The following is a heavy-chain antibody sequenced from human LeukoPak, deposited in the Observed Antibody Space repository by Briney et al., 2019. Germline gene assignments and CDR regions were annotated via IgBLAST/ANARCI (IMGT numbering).Heavy chain of an antibody. Sequence: GGSLRLSCAASGFTLSSYELNWVRQAPGKGLEWVSYISSSGSTIYYADSVKGRFTISRDNAKNSLYLQMNSLRAEDTAVYYCAELGITMIGGVWGKGTTVTISS. D-gene: IGHD3-10*02. CDR2: ISSSGSTI. CDR3: AELGITMIGGV. J-gene: IGHJ6*04. V-gene: IGHV3-48*03. CDR1: GFTLSSYE.